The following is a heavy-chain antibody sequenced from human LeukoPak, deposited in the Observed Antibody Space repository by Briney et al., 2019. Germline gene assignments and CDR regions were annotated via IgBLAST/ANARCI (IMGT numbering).Heavy chain of an antibody. V-gene: IGHV3-23*01. CDR3: AKMPVSYSSGWTNFDY. D-gene: IGHD6-19*01. Sequence: GGSLRLSCAASGFTFSNYAMSWARQAPGKGLEWVSGISGSGSSTYYADSVKGRFTISRDNSKNTLYVQMNSLRAGDTAVYFCAKMPVSYSSGWTNFDYWGQGTLVTVSS. CDR1: GFTFSNYA. CDR2: ISGSGSST. J-gene: IGHJ4*02.